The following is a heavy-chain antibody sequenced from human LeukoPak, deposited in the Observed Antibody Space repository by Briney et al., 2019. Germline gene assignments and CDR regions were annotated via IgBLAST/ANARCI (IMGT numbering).Heavy chain of an antibody. D-gene: IGHD5-18*01. V-gene: IGHV4-34*01. CDR1: GGSFSGYY. CDR2: INHSGST. J-gene: IGHJ4*02. Sequence: KPSETLSLTCAVYGGSFSGYYWSWIRQPPGKGLEWIGEINHSGSTNYNPSLKSRVTISVDTSKNQSSLKLSSVTAADTAVYYCARGPPWGDTAMAPYFDYWGQGTLVTVSS. CDR3: ARGPPWGDTAMAPYFDY.